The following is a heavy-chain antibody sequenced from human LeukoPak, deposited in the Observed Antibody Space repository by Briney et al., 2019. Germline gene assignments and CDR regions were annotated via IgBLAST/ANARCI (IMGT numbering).Heavy chain of an antibody. CDR1: GGSISSSSSY. V-gene: IGHV4-39*07. Sequence: SETLSLTCTVSGGSISSSSSYWGWIRQPPGKGLEWIGSIYYSGSTYYNPSLESRVTISVDTSKNQFSLKLSSVTAADTAVYYCARRLNYDSGAYFDYWGQGTLVTVSS. D-gene: IGHD3-22*01. CDR2: IYYSGST. CDR3: ARRLNYDSGAYFDY. J-gene: IGHJ4*02.